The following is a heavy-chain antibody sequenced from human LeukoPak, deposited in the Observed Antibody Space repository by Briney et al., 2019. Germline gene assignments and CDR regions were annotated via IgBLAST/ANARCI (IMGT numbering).Heavy chain of an antibody. Sequence: PSETLSLTCAVYGGSFSGYYCGWIRQPPGKGLEWVGEIDNRGSRNHNPSLKSRVTISLDTSKNQFSLKLTSVTAADTAVYYCARDLGDGDYVGLWEYWGQGTLVTVSS. CDR3: ARDLGDGDYVGLWEY. V-gene: IGHV4-34*01. D-gene: IGHD4-17*01. J-gene: IGHJ4*02. CDR1: GGSFSGYY. CDR2: IDNRGSR.